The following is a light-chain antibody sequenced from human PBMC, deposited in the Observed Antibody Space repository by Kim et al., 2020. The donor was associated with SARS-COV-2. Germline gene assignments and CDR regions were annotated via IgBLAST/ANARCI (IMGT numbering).Light chain of an antibody. CDR1: QSVSDY. CDR3: QQRASWPIT. J-gene: IGKJ5*01. CDR2: DAS. Sequence: LSPGERATLSCRASQSVSDYLIWYQQKPGQPPRLLIYDASKRATGIPARFSGSGSGTDFTLTISSLEPEDFAVYYCQQRASWPITFGQGTRLEIK. V-gene: IGKV3-11*01.